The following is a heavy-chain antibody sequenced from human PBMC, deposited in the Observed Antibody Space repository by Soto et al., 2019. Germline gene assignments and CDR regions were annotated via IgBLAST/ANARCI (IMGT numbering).Heavy chain of an antibody. J-gene: IGHJ5*02. CDR3: ARGVTMIVENWFDP. Sequence: PSETLSLTCAVYGRSFSGYYWSWIRQPPGKGLEWIGEINHSGSTNYNPSLKSRVTISVDTSKNQFSLKLSSVTAADTAVYYCARGVTMIVENWFDPWGQGTLVTVSS. V-gene: IGHV4-34*01. CDR1: GRSFSGYY. CDR2: INHSGST. D-gene: IGHD3-22*01.